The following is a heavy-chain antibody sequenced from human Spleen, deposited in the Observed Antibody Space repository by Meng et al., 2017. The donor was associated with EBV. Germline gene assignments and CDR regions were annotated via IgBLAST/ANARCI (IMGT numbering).Heavy chain of an antibody. CDR2: MYYGGST. J-gene: IGHJ4*02. Sequence: VQLQESGPGLVMPSEPLSLTCSVSGGSVSSGSYYWSWIRQPPGKGLECIGYMYYGGSTNYNPSLTSRVTISLDTSKNQFSLNLRSVTAADTAVYYCATWYCSGGSCYPGAFDSWGQGTLVTVSS. CDR3: ATWYCSGGSCYPGAFDS. CDR1: GGSVSSGSYY. D-gene: IGHD2-15*01. V-gene: IGHV4-61*01.